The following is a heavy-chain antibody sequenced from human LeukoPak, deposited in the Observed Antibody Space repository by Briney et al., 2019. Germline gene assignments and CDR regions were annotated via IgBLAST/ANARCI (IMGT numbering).Heavy chain of an antibody. Sequence: SETLSLTCTVSGGSISSGGYYWSWIRQHQGKGLDGIGYIYYSGSTYYNPSLKSRVTISVDTSKNQFSLKLSSVTAADTAVYYCARERWLQRMGFDYWGQGTLVTVSS. CDR1: GGSISSGGYY. J-gene: IGHJ4*02. D-gene: IGHD5-24*01. CDR3: ARERWLQRMGFDY. V-gene: IGHV4-31*03. CDR2: IYYSGST.